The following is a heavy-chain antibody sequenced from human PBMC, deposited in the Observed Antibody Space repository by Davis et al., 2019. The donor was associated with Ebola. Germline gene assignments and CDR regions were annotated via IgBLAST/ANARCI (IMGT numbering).Heavy chain of an antibody. CDR1: GFTFSTYV. V-gene: IGHV3-23*01. J-gene: IGHJ4*02. CDR2: ISSSGDST. D-gene: IGHD2-8*01. CDR3: ARDYRHGVDY. Sequence: GESLKISCAASGFTFSTYVMTWVRQAPGKGLEWVSTISSSGDSTYYADPVKGRFTISRDNAKNSLYLQMNSLKVEDTAVYYCARDYRHGVDYWGQGTLVTVSS.